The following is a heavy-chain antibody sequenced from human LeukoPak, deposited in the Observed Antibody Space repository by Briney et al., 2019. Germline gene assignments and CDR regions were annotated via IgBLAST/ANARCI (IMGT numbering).Heavy chain of an antibody. V-gene: IGHV3-30*02. J-gene: IGHJ3*02. CDR2: IRYDGSNK. Sequence: GGSLRLSCAASGFTFSSYGMHWVRQAPGKGLEWVAFIRYDGSNKYYADSVKGRFTISRDNSKNTLYLQMNSLRAEDTAVYYCAVPYGISYHDAFDIWGQGTMVTVS. CDR3: AVPYGISYHDAFDI. D-gene: IGHD1-26*01. CDR1: GFTFSSYG.